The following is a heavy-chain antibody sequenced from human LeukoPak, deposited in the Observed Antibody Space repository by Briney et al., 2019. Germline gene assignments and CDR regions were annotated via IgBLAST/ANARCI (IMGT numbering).Heavy chain of an antibody. V-gene: IGHV4-59*01. J-gene: IGHJ6*02. CDR1: GFTFGDYG. Sequence: LRLSCTSSGFTFGDYGMSWFRQAPGKGLEWIGYIYYTGSTNYNPSLKSRVTISVDTSKNQFSLNLSSVTAADTAVYYCARHYGAHRDYYGLDVWGQGTTVTVSS. CDR3: ARHYGAHRDYYGLDV. CDR2: IYYTGST. D-gene: IGHD4-17*01.